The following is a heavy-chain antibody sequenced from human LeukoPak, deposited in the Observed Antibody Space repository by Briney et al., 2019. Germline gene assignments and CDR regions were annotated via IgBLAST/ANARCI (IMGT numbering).Heavy chain of an antibody. CDR2: GFYSGSA. CDR3: ARLRGAMTPVTSDFDY. V-gene: IGHV4-39*01. J-gene: IGHJ4*02. Sequence: SETLSLPCIVSGGSISGSSYYWAWIRQPPGKGLEWIGSGFYSGSAYYNPSLKSRVTISVDTSKNQFSLNLSSVTAADTAVYYCARLRGAMTPVTSDFDYWGQGTLVTVSS. CDR1: GGSISGSSYY. D-gene: IGHD4-17*01.